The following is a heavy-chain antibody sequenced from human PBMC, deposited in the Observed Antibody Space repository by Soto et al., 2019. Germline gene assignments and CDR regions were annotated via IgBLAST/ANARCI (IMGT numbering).Heavy chain of an antibody. CDR3: ARVAETGYTSGWYDFDY. D-gene: IGHD6-19*01. CDR2: IIPIFGTA. Sequence: QVQLVQSGADVKKPGSSVKVSCEVSGGTFSNYAFTWVRQGPGQGLEWMGGIIPIFGTANYARQFKGRVAISADKSTTTTDMELSNLTAEDTAVYYCARVAETGYTSGWYDFDYWGQGSLVTVSS. CDR1: GGTFSNYA. J-gene: IGHJ4*02. V-gene: IGHV1-69*14.